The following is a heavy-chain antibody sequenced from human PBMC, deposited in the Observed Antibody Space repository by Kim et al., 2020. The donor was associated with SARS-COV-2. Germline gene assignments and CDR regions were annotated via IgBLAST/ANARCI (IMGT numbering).Heavy chain of an antibody. CDR1: GGSISSSNW. Sequence: SETLSLTCAVSGGSISSSNWWSWVRQPPGKGLEWIGEIYHSGSTNYNPSLKSRVTISVDKSKNQFSLKLSSVTAADTAVYYCARVGYDILTGYYPFDYWGQGTLVTVSS. V-gene: IGHV4-4*02. J-gene: IGHJ4*02. CDR3: ARVGYDILTGYYPFDY. D-gene: IGHD3-9*01. CDR2: IYHSGST.